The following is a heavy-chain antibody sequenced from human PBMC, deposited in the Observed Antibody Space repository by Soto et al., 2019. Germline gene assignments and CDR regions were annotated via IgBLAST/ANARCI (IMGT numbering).Heavy chain of an antibody. D-gene: IGHD3-3*01. Sequence: SETLSLTCTVSGGSISSYYWSWIRQPPGKGLEWIGYIYYSGSTNYNPSLKSRVTISVDTSKNQFSLKLSSVTAADTAVYYCAREADFSGMDVWGQGTTVTVSS. CDR2: IYYSGST. V-gene: IGHV4-59*01. CDR1: GGSISSYY. J-gene: IGHJ6*02. CDR3: AREADFSGMDV.